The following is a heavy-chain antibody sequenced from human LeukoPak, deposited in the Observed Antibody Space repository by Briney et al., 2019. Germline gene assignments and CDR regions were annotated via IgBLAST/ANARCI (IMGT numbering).Heavy chain of an antibody. V-gene: IGHV4-39*01. CDR3: ARGEKVLVYFDY. D-gene: IGHD3-16*01. J-gene: IGHJ4*02. CDR1: GGSISNRSYY. CDR2: ISDSGNT. Sequence: KPSETRSLTCTVSGGSISNRSYYWGWIRQPPGKGLEWIGKISDSGNTYYSPSLRSRVTISIDTSKTQFSLKLSSVTATDTAVYYCARGEKVLVYFDYWGQGTLVTVSS.